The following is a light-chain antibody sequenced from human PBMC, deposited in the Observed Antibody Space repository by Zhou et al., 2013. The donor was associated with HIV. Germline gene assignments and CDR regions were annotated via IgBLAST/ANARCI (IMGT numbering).Light chain of an antibody. V-gene: IGKV3-15*01. CDR1: QSVSSN. CDR2: GAS. J-gene: IGKJ4*01. Sequence: EIVMTQSPATLSVSPGERATLSCRASQSVSSNLAWYQQKPGQAPRLLIYGASTRATGVPARFSGSGSGTEFTLTISSTQSEDFAVYYCQQYNNGLPFGGGTKGGDQT. CDR3: QQYNNGLP.